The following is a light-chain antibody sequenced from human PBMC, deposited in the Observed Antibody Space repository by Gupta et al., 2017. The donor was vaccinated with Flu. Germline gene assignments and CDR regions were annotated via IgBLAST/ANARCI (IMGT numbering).Light chain of an antibody. V-gene: IGLV2-23*01. Sequence: QSALTQPASVSVSPGQSLTISCTGTSNDIGSYNLVSWFQQHPGKVPKLIIYEGTKRPSGIANRFSASKSGNTASLTISGLQAEDEADYYCSSYAGSGTLVFGAGTKVTVL. CDR3: SSYAGSGTLV. CDR1: SNDIGSYNL. J-gene: IGLJ2*01. CDR2: EGT.